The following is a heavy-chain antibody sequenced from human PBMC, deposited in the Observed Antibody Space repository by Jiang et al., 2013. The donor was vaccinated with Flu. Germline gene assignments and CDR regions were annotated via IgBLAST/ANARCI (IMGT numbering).Heavy chain of an antibody. D-gene: IGHD1-26*01. CDR2: ISYDGSNK. CDR3: ARDVGVETPNSYYYYGMDV. V-gene: IGHV3-30-3*01. CDR1: GFTFSSYA. Sequence: QLLESGGGVVQPGRSLRLSCAASGFTFSSYAMHWVRQAPGKGLEWVAVISYDGSNKYYADSVKGRFTISGDNSKNTLYLQMNSLRAEDTAVYYCARDVGVETPNSYYYYGMDVWGQGTTVTVSS. J-gene: IGHJ6*02.